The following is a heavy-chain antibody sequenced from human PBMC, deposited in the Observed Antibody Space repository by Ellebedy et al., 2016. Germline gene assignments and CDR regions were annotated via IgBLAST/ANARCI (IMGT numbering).Heavy chain of an antibody. Sequence: SETLSLTCTVSGGSISSSSYYWSWIRQPPGKGLEWIGYIYYSGSTNYNPSLKSRVTISVDTSKNQFSLKLSSVTAADTAVYYCARGVGSGWFDPWGQGTLVTVSS. V-gene: IGHV4-61*01. CDR2: IYYSGST. J-gene: IGHJ5*02. CDR1: GGSISSSSYY. CDR3: ARGVGSGWFDP. D-gene: IGHD2-15*01.